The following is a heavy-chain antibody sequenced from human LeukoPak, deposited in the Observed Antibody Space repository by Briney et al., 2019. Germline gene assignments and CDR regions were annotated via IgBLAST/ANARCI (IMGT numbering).Heavy chain of an antibody. CDR1: GYTFTSYD. CDR3: ASRIYGSGSYLDAFDI. D-gene: IGHD3-10*01. V-gene: IGHV1-8*01. CDR2: MNPNSGNT. Sequence: GASVKVSCKASGYTFTSYDINWVRQATGQGLEWMGWMNPNSGNTGYAQKFQGRVTMTRNTSMSTAYMELRSLRSDDTAVYYCASRIYGSGSYLDAFDIWGQGTMVTVSS. J-gene: IGHJ3*02.